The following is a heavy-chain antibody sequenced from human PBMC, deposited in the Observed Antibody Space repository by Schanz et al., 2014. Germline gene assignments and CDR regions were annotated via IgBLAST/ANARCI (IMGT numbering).Heavy chain of an antibody. Sequence: QVHLVQSGAEVHKPGASLKISCKASGYTFTNFFLHWVRQAPGQGLEWMGIINPIGGSTTYAQKFRGAVTLTPDTSTDTAYLELTSLRSEDTAVYYCARGSPENMIRGELDYWGQGTLVTVS. J-gene: IGHJ4*02. CDR3: ARGSPENMIRGELDY. V-gene: IGHV1-46*03. D-gene: IGHD3-10*01. CDR1: GYTFTNFF. CDR2: INPIGGST.